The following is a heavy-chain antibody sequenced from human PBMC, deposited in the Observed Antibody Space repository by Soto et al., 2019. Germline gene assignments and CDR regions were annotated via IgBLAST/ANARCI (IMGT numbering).Heavy chain of an antibody. J-gene: IGHJ6*02. CDR2: IYYSGST. V-gene: IGHV4-39*01. Sequence: PSETLSLTCTVSGGSISSSSYYWGWIRQPPGKGLEWIGSIYYSGSTYYNPSLKSRVTISVDTSKNQFSLKLSSVTAADTAVYYCARLWGEGGMDVWGQGTTVTVSS. D-gene: IGHD7-27*01. CDR3: ARLWGEGGMDV. CDR1: GGSISSSSYY.